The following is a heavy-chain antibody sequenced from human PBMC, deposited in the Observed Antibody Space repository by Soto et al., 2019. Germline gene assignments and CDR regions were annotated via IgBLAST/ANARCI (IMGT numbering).Heavy chain of an antibody. V-gene: IGHV3-30-3*01. D-gene: IGHD3-3*01. CDR3: ARGYDFWSGYYYPYGMDV. Sequence: QVQLVESGGGVVQPGRSLRLSCAASGFTFSSYAMHWVRQAPGKGLEWVAVISYDGSNKNHADTVKGRFTISRDNSKNTLYLQMNSLRAEDTAVYYCARGYDFWSGYYYPYGMDVWGQEPTFTVSS. J-gene: IGHJ6*02. CDR1: GFTFSSYA. CDR2: ISYDGSNK.